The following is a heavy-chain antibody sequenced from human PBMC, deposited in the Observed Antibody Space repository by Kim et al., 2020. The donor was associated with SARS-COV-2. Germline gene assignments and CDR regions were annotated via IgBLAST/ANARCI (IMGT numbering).Heavy chain of an antibody. CDR2: ISYDGSNK. D-gene: IGHD6-19*01. CDR1: GFTFSSYA. Sequence: GGSLRLSCAASGFTFSSYAMHWVRQAPGKGLEWVAVISYDGSNKYYAASVKGRFTITRDNSKNTLYLQMNSLRVEDTAVYYCARDPGQCLVYYYYYGMDVWGQGTTVTVSS. V-gene: IGHV3-30*04. CDR3: ARDPGQCLVYYYYYGMDV. J-gene: IGHJ6*02.